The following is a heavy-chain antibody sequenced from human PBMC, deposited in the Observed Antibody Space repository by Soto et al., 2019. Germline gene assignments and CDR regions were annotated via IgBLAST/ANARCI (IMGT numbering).Heavy chain of an antibody. D-gene: IGHD1-26*01. V-gene: IGHV4-30-4*01. J-gene: IGHJ4*02. CDR3: ARLNSGSYLYHFDF. CDR1: GGSISSGDYY. Sequence: QVQLQESGPGLVKPSQTLSLTCTVSGGSISSGDYYWSWIRQPQGQGLEWIGYIHYSGSTYYNPSLKSRVTMSVATSKNQCSLKMSSVTAADTAVYDCARLNSGSYLYHFDFWGQGTLVIVSS. CDR2: IHYSGST.